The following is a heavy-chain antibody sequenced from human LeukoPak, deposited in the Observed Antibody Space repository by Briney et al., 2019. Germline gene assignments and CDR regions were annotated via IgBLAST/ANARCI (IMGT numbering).Heavy chain of an antibody. CDR1: GFTFSDYY. Sequence: GGALRLSCAASGFTFSDYYRSGLGQARGKGGEGVSYISTSGSATYYADSVKGRFTISRDNAKNSLYLQMNSLRAEDTAVYYCARGYCSGGNCYPLFDPWGQGTLVTVSS. V-gene: IGHV3-11*01. J-gene: IGHJ5*02. CDR2: ISTSGSAT. D-gene: IGHD2-15*01. CDR3: ARGYCSGGNCYPLFDP.